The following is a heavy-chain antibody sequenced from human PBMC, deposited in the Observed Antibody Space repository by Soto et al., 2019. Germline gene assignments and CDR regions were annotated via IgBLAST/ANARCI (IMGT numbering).Heavy chain of an antibody. J-gene: IGHJ6*02. D-gene: IGHD2-21*02. Sequence: QITLKESGPTLVKPTQTLTLTCTFSGFSLSTGGLGVGWIRQPPGEALEWLALIYWDDDKRYSPSLRSRLTIIKDTSKIQVVLIMTNMDPVDTATYYCVHSRCGGDCLRSYSSHYYYGMDVWGQGTTVTVSS. CDR2: IYWDDDK. CDR3: VHSRCGGDCLRSYSSHYYYGMDV. CDR1: GFSLSTGGLG. V-gene: IGHV2-5*02.